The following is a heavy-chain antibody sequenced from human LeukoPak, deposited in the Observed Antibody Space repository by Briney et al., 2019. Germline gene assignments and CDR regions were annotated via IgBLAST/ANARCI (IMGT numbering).Heavy chain of an antibody. CDR2: ISGAGGST. CDR3: ASRATVTTFFDY. J-gene: IGHJ4*02. Sequence: PGGSLRLSCAASGFTFSSYAMNWVRQAPGKGLEWVSAISGAGGSTYFADFVKGRFTISRDNSKNTLYSQMNSLRAEDTAVYYCASRATVTTFFDYWGQGTLVTVSS. V-gene: IGHV3-23*01. D-gene: IGHD4-17*01. CDR1: GFTFSSYA.